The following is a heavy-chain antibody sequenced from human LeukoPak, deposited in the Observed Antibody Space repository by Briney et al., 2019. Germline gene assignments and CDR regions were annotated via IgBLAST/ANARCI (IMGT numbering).Heavy chain of an antibody. D-gene: IGHD2-2*01. CDR2: IYHSGST. CDR3: ARAGYCSSTSCFPNWFDP. CDR1: GYSISSGYY. V-gene: IGHV4-38-2*02. Sequence: SETLSLTCTVSGYSISSGYYWGWIRQPPGNGLEWIGSIYHSGSTYYNPSLKSRVTISVDTSKNQFSLKLSSVTAADTAVYYCARAGYCSSTSCFPNWFDPWGQGTLVTVSS. J-gene: IGHJ5*02.